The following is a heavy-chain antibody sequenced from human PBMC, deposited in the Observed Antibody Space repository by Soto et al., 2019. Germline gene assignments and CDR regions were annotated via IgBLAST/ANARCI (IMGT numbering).Heavy chain of an antibody. V-gene: IGHV3-23*01. J-gene: IGHJ4*02. CDR2: ISGSGGST. Sequence: EVQLLESGGGLVQPGGSLRLSCAASGFTFSSYAMNWVRQAPGKGLEWVPVISGSGGSTFYADSVKGRFTISRDNSKNTRYLQMNSLRAEDTAVYYCARRSSGWYFDYWGQGSLVTVSS. CDR1: GFTFSSYA. CDR3: ARRSSGWYFDY. D-gene: IGHD6-19*01.